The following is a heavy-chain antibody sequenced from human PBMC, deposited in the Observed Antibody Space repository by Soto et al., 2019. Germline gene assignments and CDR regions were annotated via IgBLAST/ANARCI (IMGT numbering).Heavy chain of an antibody. D-gene: IGHD3-10*01. CDR3: ARVLYYGSGSYSPYGMDV. CDR2: VTPPSSTS. Sequence: QVQLVQSGAEVKKPGSSVKVSCKTSGVSFNNNGIGCARQAPGHGLEWTGGVTPPSSTSNYARKFHGRISITADASTGTVNMELSSLTSEDTAQYYCARVLYYGSGSYSPYGMDVWGQGTTVTVSS. V-gene: IGHV1-69*01. J-gene: IGHJ6*02. CDR1: GVSFNNNG.